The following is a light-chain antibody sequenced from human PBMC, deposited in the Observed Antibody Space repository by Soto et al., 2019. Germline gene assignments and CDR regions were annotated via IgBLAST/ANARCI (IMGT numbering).Light chain of an antibody. Sequence: EIVLTQSPGTLSLSPGARATLSCRASQSVSSSYLAWYHQKPGQAPRLLLYCASSRATGIPDRFSGSGSGTDFSITISRLEPEDFAVYYCQQYGSSLTWTFGQGTKVEIK. CDR3: QQYGSSLTWT. CDR1: QSVSSSY. J-gene: IGKJ1*01. CDR2: CAS. V-gene: IGKV3-20*01.